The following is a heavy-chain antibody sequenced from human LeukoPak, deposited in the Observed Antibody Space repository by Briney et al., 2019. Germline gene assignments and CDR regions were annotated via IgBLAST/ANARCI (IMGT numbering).Heavy chain of an antibody. CDR2: ISQDGTET. V-gene: IGHV3-7*01. J-gene: IGHJ4*02. Sequence: SGGSLRLSCAASGFNFNDYWKTWVRQPPGKGLQWVARISQDGTETLYADSVKGRFTLSKDNADKSLYLQMNSLTTEDTAVYYCVRLWEFDYWGQGTLVTVSS. D-gene: IGHD1-26*01. CDR3: VRLWEFDY. CDR1: GFNFNDYW.